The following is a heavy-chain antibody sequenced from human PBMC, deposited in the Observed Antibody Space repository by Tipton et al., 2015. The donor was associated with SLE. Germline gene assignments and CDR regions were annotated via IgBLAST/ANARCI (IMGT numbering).Heavy chain of an antibody. D-gene: IGHD2-21*01. CDR3: AREADYAFDI. CDR2: IYYSGST. V-gene: IGHV4-59*01. Sequence: TLSLTCAVYGGSFSGYYWSWIRQPPGKGLEWIGYIYYSGSTNYNPPLKSRVTISVDTSKNQFSLKLSSVTAADTAVYYCAREADYAFDIWGQGTMVTVSS. CDR1: GGSFSGYY. J-gene: IGHJ3*02.